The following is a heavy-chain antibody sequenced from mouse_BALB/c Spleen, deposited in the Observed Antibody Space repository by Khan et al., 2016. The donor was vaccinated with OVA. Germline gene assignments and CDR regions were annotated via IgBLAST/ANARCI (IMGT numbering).Heavy chain of an antibody. J-gene: IGHJ3*01. D-gene: IGHD1-1*01. V-gene: IGHV5-6*01. CDR2: ISTGGHYT. CDR1: GFTFSTYG. CDR3: ARLAYYYDSEGFAY. Sequence: EVMLVESGGDLVEPGGSLKLSCVASGFTFSTYGMSWVRQTPDKRLEWVATISTGGHYTYYPDSVRGRFTISRDNAKNTLYLQMTSLKSEETAMFYCARLAYYYDSEGFAYWGQGTLVTVSA.